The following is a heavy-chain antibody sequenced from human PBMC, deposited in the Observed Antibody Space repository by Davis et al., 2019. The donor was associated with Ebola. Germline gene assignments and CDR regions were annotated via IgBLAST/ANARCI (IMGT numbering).Heavy chain of an antibody. CDR2: ISSSSSYI. J-gene: IGHJ4*02. V-gene: IGHV3-21*01. CDR3: AKWERAVNYYGSGSYYGRFDY. Sequence: GESLKISCAASGFTFSSYSMNWVRQAPGKGLEWVSSISSSSSYIYYADSVKGRFTISRDNSKNTLYLQMNSLRAEDTAVYYCAKWERAVNYYGSGSYYGRFDYWGQGTLVTVSS. CDR1: GFTFSSYS. D-gene: IGHD3-10*01.